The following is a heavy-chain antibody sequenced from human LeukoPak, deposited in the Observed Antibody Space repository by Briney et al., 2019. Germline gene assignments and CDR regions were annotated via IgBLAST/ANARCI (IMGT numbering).Heavy chain of an antibody. V-gene: IGHV3-74*01. CDR1: GFTFSDYW. CDR2: IDSDGSNT. J-gene: IGHJ4*02. D-gene: IGHD2-15*01. CDR3: ARDLGYCSGGSCYDLFDY. Sequence: GGSLRLSCAASGFTFSDYWMHWVRQAPGKGLVWVSRIDSDGSNTAYADSVKGRFTISRDNAKNTLYLQMSSLRGEDTAVYYCARDLGYCSGGSCYDLFDYWGQGTLVTVSS.